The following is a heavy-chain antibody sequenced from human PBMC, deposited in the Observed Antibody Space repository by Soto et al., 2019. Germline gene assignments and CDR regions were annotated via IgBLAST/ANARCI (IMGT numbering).Heavy chain of an antibody. D-gene: IGHD4-4*01. CDR3: ARAVYSNLPSHRYYYYYMDV. V-gene: IGHV3-48*01. CDR1: GFTFSSYS. J-gene: IGHJ6*03. Sequence: EVQLVESGGGLVQPGGSLRLSCAASGFTFSSYSMNWVRQAPGKGLEWVSYISSSSSTIYYADSVKGRFTISRDNAKNSRYLQMHSLRAEDTAVYYCARAVYSNLPSHRYYYYYMDVWGKGTTVTVSS. CDR2: ISSSSSTI.